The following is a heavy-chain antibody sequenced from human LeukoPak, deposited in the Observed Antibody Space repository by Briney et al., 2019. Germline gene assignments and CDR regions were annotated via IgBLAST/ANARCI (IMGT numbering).Heavy chain of an antibody. CDR1: GYSISSGYY. CDR3: ARDAIPAATPYYYYGMDV. V-gene: IGHV4-38-2*02. Sequence: SETLSLTCAVSGYSISSGYYWGWIRQPPGKGLEWIGSFYHSGSTCHNPSLKSRVTISVDTSKNQFSLKLSSLTAADTAVYYCARDAIPAATPYYYYGMDVWGKGTTVTVSS. J-gene: IGHJ6*04. CDR2: FYHSGST. D-gene: IGHD2-2*01.